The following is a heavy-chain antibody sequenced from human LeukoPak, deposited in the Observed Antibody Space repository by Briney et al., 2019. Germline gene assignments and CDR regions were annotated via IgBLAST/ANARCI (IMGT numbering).Heavy chain of an antibody. D-gene: IGHD1-7*01. CDR2: ITAYDGNT. J-gene: IGHJ3*02. CDR3: ARQSFIAGDSWNYFLNGDDALDI. CDR1: GYTFSRYG. V-gene: IGHV1-18*01. Sequence: ASVKVSCKASGYTFSRYGITWVRRAPGQGLEWMGWITAYDGNTNFAQNFQARVTMTTDTSTNTAYMELRSLRSDDTAVYYCARQSFIAGDSWNYFLNGDDALDIWGQGTTVTVSS.